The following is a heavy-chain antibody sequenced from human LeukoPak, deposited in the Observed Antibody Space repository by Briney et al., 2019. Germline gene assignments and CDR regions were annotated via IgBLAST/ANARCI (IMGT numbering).Heavy chain of an antibody. CDR2: ISWNSGSI. J-gene: IGHJ4*02. CDR1: GFTFDDYA. CDR3: AKGLSAAGTRGFDY. V-gene: IGHV3-9*01. D-gene: IGHD6-13*01. Sequence: GGSLRLSCAASGFTFDDYAMHWVRQAPGTGLEWVSGISWNSGSIGYADSVKSRFTISRDNAKNSLYLQMNSLRAEDTSLYYCAKGLSAAGTRGFDYWGQGTLVTVSS.